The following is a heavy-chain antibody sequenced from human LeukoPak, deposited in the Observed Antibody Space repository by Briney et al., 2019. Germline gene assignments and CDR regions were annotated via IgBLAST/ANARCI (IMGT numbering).Heavy chain of an antibody. CDR1: GGSFSGYY. D-gene: IGHD3-3*01. CDR3: ARGRYYDFWSGYYPQFRWFDP. J-gene: IGHJ5*02. CDR2: INHSGST. Sequence: PSETLSLTCAVYGGSFSGYYWSWIRQPPGKGLVWIGEINHSGSTNYNPSLKSRVTISVDTSKNQFSLKLSSVTAADTAVYYCARGRYYDFWSGYYPQFRWFDPWGQGTLVTVSS. V-gene: IGHV4-34*01.